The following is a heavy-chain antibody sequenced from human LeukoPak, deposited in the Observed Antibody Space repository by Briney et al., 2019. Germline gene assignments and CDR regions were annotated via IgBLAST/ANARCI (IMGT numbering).Heavy chain of an antibody. D-gene: IGHD2/OR15-2a*01. CDR2: IYSGGST. V-gene: IGHV3-53*01. Sequence: GGTLRLSCAASGFTVSSHYMSWVRQSPGKGLEWVSLIYSGGSTYYADSVKGRFTISRDNSKSTLYLQMNSLRAEDTAVYYCARAFYVYCGQGTLVTVSS. CDR1: GFTVSSHY. CDR3: ARAFYVY. J-gene: IGHJ4*02.